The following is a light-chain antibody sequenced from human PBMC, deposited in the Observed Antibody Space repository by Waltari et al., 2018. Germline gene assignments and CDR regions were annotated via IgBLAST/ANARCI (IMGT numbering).Light chain of an antibody. CDR3: QQYYSTPPT. V-gene: IGKV4-1*01. Sequence: DIVMTQSPDSLAVSLGERATINCKSSQSVLYSSNNKNYLAGYQQKPGQPPKLLIYWASTRESVVPDRFSGSGSGTDFTLSISSLQAEDVAVYYCQQYYSTPPTFGQGTKVEIK. CDR1: QSVLYSSNNKNY. J-gene: IGKJ1*01. CDR2: WAS.